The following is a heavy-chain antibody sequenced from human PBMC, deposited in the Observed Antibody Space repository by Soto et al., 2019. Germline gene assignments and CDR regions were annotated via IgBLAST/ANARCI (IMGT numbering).Heavy chain of an antibody. Sequence: PSDTLSLTCTVSGGSISSYYWSWIRQPPGKGLEWIGYIYYSGSTNYNPSLKSRVTISVDTPKNQFSLKLSSVTAADTAVYYCAREMATIRRYFDYWGQGTLVTVSS. CDR2: IYYSGST. CDR3: AREMATIRRYFDY. J-gene: IGHJ4*02. CDR1: GGSISSYY. D-gene: IGHD5-12*01. V-gene: IGHV4-59*01.